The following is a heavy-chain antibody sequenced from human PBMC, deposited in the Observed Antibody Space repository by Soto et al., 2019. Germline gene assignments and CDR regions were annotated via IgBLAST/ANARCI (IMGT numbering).Heavy chain of an antibody. V-gene: IGHV1-24*01. CDR2: FDPEDGET. J-gene: IGHJ4*02. CDR3: VRDSPIGSTFSGYDGIDY. CDR1: GYTLTELS. D-gene: IGHD5-12*01. Sequence: GASVKVSCKVSGYTLTELSMHWVRQAPGKGLEWMGGFDPEDGETIYAQKFQGRVTMTEDTSTDTAYMELSSLRSEDTAVYYCVRDSPIGSTFSGYDGIDYWGQGTLVTVSS.